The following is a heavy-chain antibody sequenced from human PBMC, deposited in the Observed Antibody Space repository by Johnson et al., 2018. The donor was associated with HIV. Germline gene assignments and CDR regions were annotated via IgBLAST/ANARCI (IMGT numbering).Heavy chain of an antibody. CDR3: ARGPRNPGLDTFNI. CDR2: IRSKANSYAT. Sequence: VQLVESGGGVVQPGRSLRLSCAASGFTFSGSAMHWVRQASGKGLEWVGRIRSKANSYATAYAASVKGRFTISRDDSKNTAYLQMNSLKTEDTAVYYCARGPRNPGLDTFNIWGQGMMVTVSS. D-gene: IGHD1-14*01. V-gene: IGHV3-73*01. CDR1: GFTFSGSA. J-gene: IGHJ3*02.